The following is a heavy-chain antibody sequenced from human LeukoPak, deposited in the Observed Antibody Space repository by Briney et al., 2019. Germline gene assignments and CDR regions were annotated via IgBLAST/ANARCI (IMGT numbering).Heavy chain of an antibody. D-gene: IGHD3-3*01. V-gene: IGHV3-7*01. CDR3: ARVDDAYDFWSGYYTSLPYFDY. Sequence: GGSLRLSCAASGFTFSSYWMSWVRQAPGKGLEWVANIKQDGSEKYYVDSVKGRFTISRDNAKNSLYLQMNSLRAEDTAVYYCARVDDAYDFWSGYYTSLPYFDYWGQGTLVTVSS. CDR2: IKQDGSEK. J-gene: IGHJ4*02. CDR1: GFTFSSYW.